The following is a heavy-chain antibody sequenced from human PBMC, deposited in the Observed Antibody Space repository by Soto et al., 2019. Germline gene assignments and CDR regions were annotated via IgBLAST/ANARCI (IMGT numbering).Heavy chain of an antibody. J-gene: IGHJ6*02. Sequence: GGSLRLSCAASEFTFSTAWMSWVRQAPGKGKEWVGRIKSKTDGGTTDYAAPVKGRFTISRDDSKNTLYLQMNSLKTEDTAVNYFTTPNPQNVICMVVWGQGTTVTGS. V-gene: IGHV3-15*01. CDR3: TTPNPQNVICMVV. CDR2: IKSKTDGGTT. CDR1: EFTFSTAW.